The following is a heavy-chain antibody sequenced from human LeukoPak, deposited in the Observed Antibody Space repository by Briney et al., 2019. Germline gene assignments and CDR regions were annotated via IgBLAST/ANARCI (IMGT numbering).Heavy chain of an antibody. D-gene: IGHD2-2*02. CDR2: IYYSGRT. Sequence: SSETLSLTCTVSGGSISSSSYYWGWIRQPPGKGLEWIGSIYYSGRTYYNPSLKSRVTISVDTSKNQLSLKLSSVTAADTAVYYCARRGGYCSSTSCYIWFDPWGQGTLVTVSS. V-gene: IGHV4-39*01. CDR1: GGSISSSSYY. J-gene: IGHJ5*02. CDR3: ARRGGYCSSTSCYIWFDP.